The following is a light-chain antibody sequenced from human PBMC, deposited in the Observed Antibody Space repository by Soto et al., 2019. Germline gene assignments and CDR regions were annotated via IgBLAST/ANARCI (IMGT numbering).Light chain of an antibody. CDR3: QQYNSYWT. CDR2: KAP. CDR1: QSISSW. V-gene: IGKV1-5*03. Sequence: DIQMTQSPSTLSASVGDRVTITCRASQSISSWLAWYQQKAGKAPKLLIYKAPSLESGVPSRFSGSGSGTEFTLTISSLQPDDFATYYCQQYNSYWTFGQGTKVEIK. J-gene: IGKJ1*01.